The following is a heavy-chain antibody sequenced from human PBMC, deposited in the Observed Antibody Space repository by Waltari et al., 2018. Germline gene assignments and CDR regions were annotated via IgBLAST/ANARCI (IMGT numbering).Heavy chain of an antibody. J-gene: IGHJ4*02. D-gene: IGHD6-25*01. V-gene: IGHV3-23*04. CDR3: VKQRVRASPIFDY. Sequence: EVQLVESGGGLVQPGGSLKLSCATSGFTFSSSAMTWVRQAPGMGLEWGSDISGGGGTTYYADSVKGRFTISGDNSKNILYLQMNSLRAEDTAFYYCVKQRVRASPIFDYWGLGTLVTVSS. CDR1: GFTFSSSA. CDR2: ISGGGGTT.